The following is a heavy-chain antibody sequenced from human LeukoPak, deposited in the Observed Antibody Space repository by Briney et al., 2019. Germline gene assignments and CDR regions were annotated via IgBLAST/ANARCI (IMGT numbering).Heavy chain of an antibody. J-gene: IGHJ6*02. D-gene: IGHD3-22*01. V-gene: IGHV4-31*03. CDR2: IYYSGST. CDR1: GGSISSGGYY. Sequence: PSETLSLTCTVSGGSISSGGYYWSWIRQHPGTGLEWIGYIYYSGSTYYNPSLKSRVTISVDTSKNQFSLKLSSVTAADTAVYYCARAPYYYDSSGYYTRYYYYYGMDVWGQGTTVTVSS. CDR3: ARAPYYYDSSGYYTRYYYYYGMDV.